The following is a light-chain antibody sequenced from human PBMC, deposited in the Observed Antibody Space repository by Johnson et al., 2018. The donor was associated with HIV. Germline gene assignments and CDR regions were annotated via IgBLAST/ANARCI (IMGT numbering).Light chain of an antibody. CDR2: EKN. J-gene: IGLJ1*01. V-gene: IGLV1-51*02. Sequence: QSVLTQPPSVSAAPGQKVTISCSGSSSNIGNNYVSWYQQLPGTAPKLLIYEKNKRPSGIPNRFSASKSGTSATLAITGLQTGAEADYYCGTWDSSLGAHYVFGSGTEVTVL. CDR3: GTWDSSLGAHYV. CDR1: SSNIGNNY.